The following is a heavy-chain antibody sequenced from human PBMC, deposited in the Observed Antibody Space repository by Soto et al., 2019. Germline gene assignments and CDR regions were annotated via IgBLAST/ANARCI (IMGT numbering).Heavy chain of an antibody. CDR2: IDPRDSYT. CDR1: GYSFTTFW. V-gene: IGHV5-10-1*01. CDR3: ARLFCTSGSHCDSWFDP. Sequence: GESLKISCTGFGYSFTTFWISWVRQMPGKGLEWMGTIDPRDSYTTYSPSFQGHVTISADKSIGTAYLHWGSLQASDTAMYFCARLFCTSGSHCDSWFDPWGQGTLVTVSS. J-gene: IGHJ5*02. D-gene: IGHD2-8*01.